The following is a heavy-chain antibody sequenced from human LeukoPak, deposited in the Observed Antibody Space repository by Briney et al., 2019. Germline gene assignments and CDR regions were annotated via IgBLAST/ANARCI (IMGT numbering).Heavy chain of an antibody. V-gene: IGHV1-3*01. CDR1: GYTFTSYA. J-gene: IGHJ4*02. D-gene: IGHD3-16*01. Sequence: ASVKVSCKASGYTFTSYAMHWVRQAPEQRLEWMGWINVGNGNRKYSQKLQGRVTITRDTSASTAYMELSNLRSEDTAVYYCARGLWDRSPFDYWGQGTLVTVSS. CDR3: ARGLWDRSPFDY. CDR2: INVGNGNR.